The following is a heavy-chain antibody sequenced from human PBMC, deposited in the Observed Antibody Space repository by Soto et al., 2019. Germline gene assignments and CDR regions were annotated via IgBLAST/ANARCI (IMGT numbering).Heavy chain of an antibody. Sequence: PGGSLRLSCAASGFTFSSYSMNWVRQAPGKGLEWVSSISSSSSYIYYADSVKGRFTISRDNSKNTLYLQMNGLRVEDTAVYYCAKDRLAGNFDYWGQGTQVTVSS. CDR1: GFTFSSYS. CDR2: ISSSSSYI. J-gene: IGHJ4*02. CDR3: AKDRLAGNFDY. V-gene: IGHV3-21*04.